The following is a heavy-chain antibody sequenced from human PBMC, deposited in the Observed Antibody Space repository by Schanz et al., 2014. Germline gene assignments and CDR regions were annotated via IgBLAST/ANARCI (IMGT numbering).Heavy chain of an antibody. V-gene: IGHV1-69*02. CDR1: GGTFSTYP. J-gene: IGHJ4*02. Sequence: QVQLVQSGAEVKKPGSSMKVSCKASGGTFSTYPINWLRQAPGQGLEWMGRIIPIHGIVNYAQRFQDRVRITADKSTSTAYMELRSLRSDDTAVYYCARSNYYDNSDYYNSFDYWGQGTLVTVSS. CDR3: ARSNYYDNSDYYNSFDY. CDR2: IIPIHGIV. D-gene: IGHD3-22*01.